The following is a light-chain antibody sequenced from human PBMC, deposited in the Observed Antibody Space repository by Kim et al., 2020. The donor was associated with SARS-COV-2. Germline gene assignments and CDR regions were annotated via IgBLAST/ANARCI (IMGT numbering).Light chain of an antibody. V-gene: IGKV3-20*01. J-gene: IGKJ5*01. CDR1: QSVNSNY. CDR3: QQYGSSPPIT. Sequence: AAERATLACRARQSVNSNYLAGYQQKPGQAPRLLIYGASSRATGIPDRFSGSGSGTDFTLTINRLEPEDFAVYYCQQYGSSPPITFGQGTRLEIK. CDR2: GAS.